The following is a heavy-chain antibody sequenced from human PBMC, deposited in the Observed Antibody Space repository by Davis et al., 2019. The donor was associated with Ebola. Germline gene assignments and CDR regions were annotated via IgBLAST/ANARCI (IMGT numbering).Heavy chain of an antibody. D-gene: IGHD4-17*01. CDR2: ISVRSST. V-gene: IGHV3-23*01. CDR3: AKVHPPTTVTTGWFDP. CDR1: GFIFSSYA. Sequence: GESLKISCAASGFIFSSYAMSWVRQAPGKGLEWVSFISVRSSTYHADSVKGRLPISRDNSKNTLYLQMNSLRAEDTAVYYCAKVHPPTTVTTGWFDPWGQGTLVTVSS. J-gene: IGHJ5*02.